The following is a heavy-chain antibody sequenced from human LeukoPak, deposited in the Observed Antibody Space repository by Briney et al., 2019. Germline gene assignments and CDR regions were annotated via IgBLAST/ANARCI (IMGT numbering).Heavy chain of an antibody. D-gene: IGHD6-19*01. J-gene: IGHJ4*02. CDR1: GFTFSSYP. CDR2: ILGNGGTT. CDR3: TRDGTSGWHFDY. V-gene: IGHV3-64*01. Sequence: GGSLRLSCAASGFTFSSYPMHWVRQAPGKGLEYVSSILGNGGTTSYANSAKGRFTISRDNSRNTLYLQMGSLRADDMAVYYCTRDGTSGWHFDYWGQGTLVTVSS.